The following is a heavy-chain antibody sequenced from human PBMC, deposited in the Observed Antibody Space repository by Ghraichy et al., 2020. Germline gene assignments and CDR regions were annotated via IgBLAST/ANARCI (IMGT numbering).Heavy chain of an antibody. CDR2: ISDSGAST. CDR3: AKAPQPVLHSYYFDY. D-gene: IGHD4/OR15-4a*01. J-gene: IGHJ4*02. V-gene: IGHV3-23*01. Sequence: GESLNISCAASGFIFSDYAMNWVRQAPGKEPEWVSLISDSGASTYYADSVKGRFSISRDNSKNIVYLQMNNLRAEDTAIYYCAKAPQPVLHSYYFDYWGQGILVTVSS. CDR1: GFIFSDYA.